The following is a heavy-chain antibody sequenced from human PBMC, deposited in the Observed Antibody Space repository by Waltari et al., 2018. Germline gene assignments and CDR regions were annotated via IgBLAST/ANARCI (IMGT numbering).Heavy chain of an antibody. V-gene: IGHV4-34*01. J-gene: IGHJ5*02. CDR3: AREVDYIWGSYRKGGWFDP. CDR1: GGSLSRYH. Sequence: QVQLQQWAAGLLKPSETLSLTCSVYGGSLSRYHWSWTRQPPGKGLEWIGEINHSGSTNYSPSLKSRVTISVDTSKNQFSLKLSSVTAADTAVYYCAREVDYIWGSYRKGGWFDPWGQGTLVTVSS. D-gene: IGHD3-16*02. CDR2: INHSGST.